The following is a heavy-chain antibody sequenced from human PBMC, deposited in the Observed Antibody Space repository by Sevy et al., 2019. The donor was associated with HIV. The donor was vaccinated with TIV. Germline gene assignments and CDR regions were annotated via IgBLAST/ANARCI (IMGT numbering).Heavy chain of an antibody. J-gene: IGHJ4*02. D-gene: IGHD6-6*01. CDR3: AREGWGGAARPNYFDY. CDR2: IKEDGSEK. V-gene: IGHV3-7*01. CDR1: GFTFSGNW. Sequence: GGSLRLSCAASGFTFSGNWMSWVRQAPGKGLEWVADIKEDGSEKYYVDSVKGRFTISRDNAKNSLSLQMNSLRAEDTAVYYCAREGWGGAARPNYFDYWGQGTLVTVSS.